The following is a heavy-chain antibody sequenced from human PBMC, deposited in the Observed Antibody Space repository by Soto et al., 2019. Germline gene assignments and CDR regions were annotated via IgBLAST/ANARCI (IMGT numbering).Heavy chain of an antibody. CDR1: GFTFSSYW. V-gene: IGHV3-74*01. Sequence: EVHLVESGGGLVQPGGSLRLSCVASGFTFSSYWMHWVRQAPGKGLVWVSSISNDGSSTSYADPVKGRFTISRDNAKNTLYLQMSSLRAEDTAVYYCARLPNKSPQNWGQGTLVIVSP. CDR3: ARLPNKSPQN. CDR2: ISNDGSST. J-gene: IGHJ1*01.